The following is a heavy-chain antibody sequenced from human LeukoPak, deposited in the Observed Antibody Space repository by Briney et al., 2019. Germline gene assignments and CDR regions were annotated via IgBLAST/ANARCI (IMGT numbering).Heavy chain of an antibody. Sequence: GSLRLSCAASGFTFSRYPMHWVRQAPGKGLEWVAFISNDGSNTYYADSMKGRFTISRDNSKSTLYLQINNLRTEDTAIYFCARESYYDTNTQDFWGQGTLVTVSS. CDR1: GFTFSRYP. V-gene: IGHV3-30-3*01. J-gene: IGHJ4*02. D-gene: IGHD3-22*01. CDR2: ISNDGSNT. CDR3: ARESYYDTNTQDF.